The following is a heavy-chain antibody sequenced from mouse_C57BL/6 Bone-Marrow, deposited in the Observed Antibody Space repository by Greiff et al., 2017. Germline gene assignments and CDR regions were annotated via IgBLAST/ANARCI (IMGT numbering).Heavy chain of an antibody. V-gene: IGHV5-9*01. D-gene: IGHD1-1*01. CDR3: SRQVTTVLATKYFDV. CDR2: ISGGGGNT. Sequence: EVKLVESGGGLVKPGGSLKLSCAASGFTFSSYTMSWVRQTPGKRLQWVAAISGGGGNTYYPDSVKGRFTISRDNDKNILYLHMRSLRSEDTALYYCSRQVTTVLATKYFDVWGTGTTVTVSS. CDR1: GFTFSSYT. J-gene: IGHJ1*03.